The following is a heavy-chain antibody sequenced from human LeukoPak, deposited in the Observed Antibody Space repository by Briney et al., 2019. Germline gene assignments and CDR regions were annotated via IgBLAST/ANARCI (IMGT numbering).Heavy chain of an antibody. CDR2: ISSDGVEK. CDR1: GFTFSHYG. CDR3: AREGHYDILTGYSPVEYYFYYMDV. V-gene: IGHV3-30*04. D-gene: IGHD3-9*01. Sequence: GGSLRLSCEASGFTFSHYGIHWVRQTPGKGLEWVAAISSDGVEKHYADSVKGRFTISRDNSKSTLYLQMNSLRAEDTALYYCAREGHYDILTGYSPVEYYFYYMDVWGKGTTVSVSS. J-gene: IGHJ6*03.